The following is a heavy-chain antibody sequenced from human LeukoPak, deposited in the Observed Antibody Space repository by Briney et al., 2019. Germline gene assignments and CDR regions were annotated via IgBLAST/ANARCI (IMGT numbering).Heavy chain of an antibody. CDR2: ISSSSSYI. V-gene: IGHV3-21*01. D-gene: IGHD2-2*01. CDR1: GFTFSSYS. J-gene: IGHJ4*02. CDR3: ASNVVVPADY. Sequence: GGSLRLSCAASGFTFSSYSMNWVRQAPGKGLEWVSSISSSSSYIYYADSVKGRFTISRDNAKNSLYLQTNSLRAEDTAVYYCASNVVVPADYWGQGTLVTVSS.